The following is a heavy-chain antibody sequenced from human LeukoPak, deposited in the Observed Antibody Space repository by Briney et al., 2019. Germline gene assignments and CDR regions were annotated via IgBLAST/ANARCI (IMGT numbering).Heavy chain of an antibody. CDR2: INAGNGNT. CDR3: ARGRWTAHTVGYYFDS. CDR1: GYTFTNYA. V-gene: IGHV1-3*03. Sequence: ASVKVSCKASGYTFTNYAINWVRQAPGQRLEWMGWINAGNGNTKYSQEFQGRVTITRDTYTNTAYMELISLRSEDMAVYNCARGRWTAHTVGYYFDSWGQGTLVTVSS. D-gene: IGHD2-21*02. J-gene: IGHJ4*02.